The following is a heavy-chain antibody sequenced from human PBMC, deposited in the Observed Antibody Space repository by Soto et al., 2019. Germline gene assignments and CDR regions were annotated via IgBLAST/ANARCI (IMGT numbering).Heavy chain of an antibody. D-gene: IGHD5-12*01. CDR3: ARVAGYSGYNPVDY. CDR1: GGSISSYY. CDR2: IYYSGST. V-gene: IGHV4-59*01. J-gene: IGHJ4*02. Sequence: SETLSLTXTVSGGSISSYYWSWIRQPPGKGLEWIGYIYYSGSTNYNPSLKSRVTISVDTSKNQFSLKLSSVTAADTAVYYCARVAGYSGYNPVDYWGQGTLVTVSS.